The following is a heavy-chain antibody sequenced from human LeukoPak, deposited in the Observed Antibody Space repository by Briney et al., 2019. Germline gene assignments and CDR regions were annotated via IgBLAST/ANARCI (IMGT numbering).Heavy chain of an antibody. Sequence: GASVKVSCKASGYTFTGYYMHWVRQAPGQGLEWMGWINPNSGGTNCAQKFQGRVTMTRDTSISTAYMELSRLRSDDTAVYYCARSYGSGSYWQNWGQGTLVTVSS. V-gene: IGHV1-2*02. CDR1: GYTFTGYY. CDR2: INPNSGGT. J-gene: IGHJ4*02. CDR3: ARSYGSGSYWQN. D-gene: IGHD3-10*01.